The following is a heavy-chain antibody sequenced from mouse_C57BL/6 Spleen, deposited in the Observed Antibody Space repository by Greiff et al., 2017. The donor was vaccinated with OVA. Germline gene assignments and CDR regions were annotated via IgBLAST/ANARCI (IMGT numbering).Heavy chain of an antibody. D-gene: IGHD2-4*01. J-gene: IGHJ2*01. Sequence: VQLQQSGPELVKPGASVKISCKASGYTFTDYYMNWVKQSHGKSLEWIGDINPNNGGTSYNQKFKGKATLTVDKSSSTAYMELRSLTSEDSAVYYCARCYDYERLDYWGQGTTLTVSS. CDR1: GYTFTDYY. V-gene: IGHV1-26*01. CDR3: ARCYDYERLDY. CDR2: INPNNGGT.